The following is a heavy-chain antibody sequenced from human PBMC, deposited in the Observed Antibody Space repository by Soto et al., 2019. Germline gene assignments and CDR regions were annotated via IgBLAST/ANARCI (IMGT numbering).Heavy chain of an antibody. CDR1: GFTFSSYG. D-gene: IGHD3-9*01. CDR2: ISYDGSNK. J-gene: IGHJ6*02. Sequence: GGSLRLSCGASGFTFSSYGMHWVRQAPGKGLERVAVISYDGSNKYYADSVKGRFTISRDNSKNTLYLQMNSLRAEDTAVYYCAKDLNYDILTGYSSYYYYYGMDVWGQGTTVTVS. CDR3: AKDLNYDILTGYSSYYYYYGMDV. V-gene: IGHV3-30*18.